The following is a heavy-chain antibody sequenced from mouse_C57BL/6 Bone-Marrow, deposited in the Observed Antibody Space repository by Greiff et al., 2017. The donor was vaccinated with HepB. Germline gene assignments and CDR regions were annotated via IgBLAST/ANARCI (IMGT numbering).Heavy chain of an antibody. CDR3: ARFRRGYAMDY. V-gene: IGHV1-69*01. CDR1: GYTFTSYW. J-gene: IGHJ4*01. CDR2: IDPSDSYT. Sequence: QVQLQQPGAELVMPGASVKLSCKASGYTFTSYWMHWVKQRPGQGLEWIGEIDPSDSYTNYNQKFKGKSTLTVDKSSSTAYMQLSSLTSADSAVYYCARFRRGYAMDYWGQGTSVTVSS.